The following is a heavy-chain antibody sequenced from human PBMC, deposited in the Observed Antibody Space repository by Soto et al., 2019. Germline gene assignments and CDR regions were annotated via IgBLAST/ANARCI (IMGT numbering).Heavy chain of an antibody. J-gene: IGHJ5*02. CDR2: IIPIFGTA. CDR1: GGTFSSYA. V-gene: IGHV1-69*12. CDR3: ARELRRSNWFDP. Sequence: QVQLVQSGAEVKKPGSSVKVSCKASGGTFSSYAISWVRQAPGQGLEWMGGIIPIFGTANYAQKFQGRVTITADESTSTAYRELSSLRSEDTAGYYWARELRRSNWFDPWGQGTLVTVSS.